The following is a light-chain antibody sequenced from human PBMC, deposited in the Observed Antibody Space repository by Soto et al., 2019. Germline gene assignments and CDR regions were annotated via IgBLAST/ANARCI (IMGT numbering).Light chain of an antibody. CDR3: QQYNNWPRT. J-gene: IGKJ1*01. CDR1: QSVSSN. CDR2: GAS. V-gene: IGKV3-15*01. Sequence: EIVMTQSPATPSVSPRERAPLSCRASQSVSSNLAWYQQKPGQAPRLLIYGASTRATGIPARFSGSGSGTEFTLTISSLQSEDFAVYYCQQYNNWPRTFGQGTKVDIK.